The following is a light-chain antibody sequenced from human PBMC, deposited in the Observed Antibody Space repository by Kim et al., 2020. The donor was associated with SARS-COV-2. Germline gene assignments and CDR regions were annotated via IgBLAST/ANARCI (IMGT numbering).Light chain of an antibody. CDR1: SSDVGGYNS. V-gene: IGLV2-14*04. J-gene: IGLJ3*02. CDR3: SSYTSSSFWV. CDR2: DVS. Sequence: GQSITISCTGTSSDVGGYNSVSWYQQHPGKAPKLMIYDVSKRPSGVSNRFSGSKSGNTASLTISGLQAEDEADYYCSSYTSSSFWVFGGGTQLTVL.